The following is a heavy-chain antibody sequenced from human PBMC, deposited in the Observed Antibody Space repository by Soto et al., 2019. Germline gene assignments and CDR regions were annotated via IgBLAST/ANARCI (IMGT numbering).Heavy chain of an antibody. D-gene: IGHD3-22*01. V-gene: IGHV1-69*02. CDR1: GGTFSSYT. CDR3: ARGTYYYDSSGYPPFDY. CDR2: IIPILGIA. J-gene: IGHJ4*02. Sequence: QVQLVQSGAEVKKPGSSVKVSCKASGGTFSSYTISWVRQAPGQGLEWMGRIIPILGIANYAQKFQGRVTITADKSTSKAYMELSSLRSEDTAVYYCARGTYYYDSSGYPPFDYWGQGTLVTVSS.